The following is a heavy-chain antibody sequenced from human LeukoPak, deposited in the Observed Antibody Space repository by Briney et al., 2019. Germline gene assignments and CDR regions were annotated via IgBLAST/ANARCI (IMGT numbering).Heavy chain of an antibody. Sequence: PSETLSLTCTVSGGSISSYYWSWIRQPPGKGLEWIGEINHSGSTNYNPSLKSRVTISVDTSKNQFSLKLSSVTAADTAVYYCARGAYCSSTSCYVSFDYWGQGTLVTVSS. V-gene: IGHV4-34*01. CDR2: INHSGST. CDR1: GGSISSYY. J-gene: IGHJ4*02. CDR3: ARGAYCSSTSCYVSFDY. D-gene: IGHD2-2*01.